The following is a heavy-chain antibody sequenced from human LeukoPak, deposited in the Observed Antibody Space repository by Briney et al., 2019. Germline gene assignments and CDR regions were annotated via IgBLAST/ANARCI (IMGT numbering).Heavy chain of an antibody. J-gene: IGHJ2*01. CDR1: GFTFSSYA. CDR2: ISYDGSNK. V-gene: IGHV3-30-3*01. CDR3: AKDRTEGASYWYFDL. D-gene: IGHD1-26*01. Sequence: SGRSLRLSCAASGFTFSSYAMHWVRQAPGKGLEWVAVISYDGSNKYYADSVKGRFTISRDSSKNTLFLHMNTLRAEDTAIYYCAKDRTEGASYWYFDLWGRGTLVTVSS.